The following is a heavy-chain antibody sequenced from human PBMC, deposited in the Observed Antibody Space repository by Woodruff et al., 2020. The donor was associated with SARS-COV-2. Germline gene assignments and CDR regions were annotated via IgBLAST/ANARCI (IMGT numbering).Heavy chain of an antibody. J-gene: IGHJ4*02. V-gene: IGHV3-7*01. CDR3: ARGVALGY. CDR2: DGSEK. Sequence: DGSEKYYVDSVKGRFAISRDNAKNSLYLQMNSLRVEDTAVYYCARGVALGYWGQGTLVTVSS. D-gene: IGHD6-13*01.